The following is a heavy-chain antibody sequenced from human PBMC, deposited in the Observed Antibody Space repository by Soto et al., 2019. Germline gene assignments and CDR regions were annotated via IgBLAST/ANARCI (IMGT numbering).Heavy chain of an antibody. V-gene: IGHV3-23*01. CDR2: ISSSAGTT. J-gene: IGHJ4*02. CDR1: GFTFSFYP. D-gene: IGHD3-22*01. CDR3: VKEGHASAHYYDSSAYYKYYFDY. Sequence: GGSLRLSCAASGFTFSFYPMSWVRQAPGKGLEWVSGISSSAGTTYYADPVKGRFTISRDNSKNTLYLQMSGLRPEDTAVYYCVKEGHASAHYYDSSAYYKYYFDYWGQGTLVTVSS.